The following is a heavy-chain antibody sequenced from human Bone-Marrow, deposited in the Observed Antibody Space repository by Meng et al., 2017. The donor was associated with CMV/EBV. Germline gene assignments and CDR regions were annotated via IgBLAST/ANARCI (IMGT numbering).Heavy chain of an antibody. Sequence: KAAGYTFTSDGISWVRQAPGQGLEWMGWISAYNGNTNYAQKLQGRVTMTTDTSTSTAYMELRSLRSDDTAVYYCARVGIFGVVTPFDYWGQGTLVTVSS. CDR2: ISAYNGNT. V-gene: IGHV1-18*01. J-gene: IGHJ4*02. D-gene: IGHD3-3*01. CDR3: ARVGIFGVVTPFDY. CDR1: GYTFTSDG.